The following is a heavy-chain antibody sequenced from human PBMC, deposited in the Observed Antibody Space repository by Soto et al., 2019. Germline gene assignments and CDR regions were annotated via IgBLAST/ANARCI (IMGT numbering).Heavy chain of an antibody. V-gene: IGHV4-59*01. J-gene: IGHJ5*02. Sequence: PSEPLSLTCTVAGGSLSSYYWTLIRQSPGKGLEWIGYVYFSGNTNYNPSLKSRVTISIDTSKNQFSLRLASVTAADTAFYYCGSVRPSGYVLSWGQGTLVTVSS. CDR3: GSVRPSGYVLS. CDR2: VYFSGNT. CDR1: GGSLSSYY. D-gene: IGHD6-25*01.